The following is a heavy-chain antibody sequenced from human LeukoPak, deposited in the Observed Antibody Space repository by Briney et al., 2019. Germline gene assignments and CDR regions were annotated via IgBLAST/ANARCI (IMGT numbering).Heavy chain of an antibody. CDR3: AKAGGLIHFDY. D-gene: IGHD3-10*01. Sequence: GGSLCLSCAASGFTFSSYSMSWVRQPPGKGLEWASAINGSGGSTYYAAPMKGRFTTSRNTTKNTLYLQMNSLRAEDAAVYCCAKAGGLIHFDYSGQGALVTVSS. J-gene: IGHJ4*02. CDR2: INGSGGST. V-gene: IGHV3-23*01. CDR1: GFTFSSYS.